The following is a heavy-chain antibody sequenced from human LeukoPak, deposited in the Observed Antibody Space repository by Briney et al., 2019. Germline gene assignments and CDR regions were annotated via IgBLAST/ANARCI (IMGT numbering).Heavy chain of an antibody. CDR2: INPNIRAT. Sequence: ASVKLSCTASGYTFTGYYMHWVRQAPGQGLEWMGRINPNIRATNYAHKLQGRVTITRDTSLSTAYMELTTQRSADTAVYYCASHVAVGNAFDIWGQGTMVTVSS. V-gene: IGHV1-2*06. D-gene: IGHD2-21*01. CDR1: GYTFTGYY. CDR3: ASHVAVGNAFDI. J-gene: IGHJ3*02.